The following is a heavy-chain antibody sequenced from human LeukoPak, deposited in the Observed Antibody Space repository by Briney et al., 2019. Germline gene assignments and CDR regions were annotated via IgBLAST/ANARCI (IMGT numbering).Heavy chain of an antibody. CDR3: VRDGYCSRGTCYGKDY. J-gene: IGHJ4*02. CDR1: GFIFSSYW. V-gene: IGHV3-74*01. Sequence: GGSLRLSCAASGFIFSSYWMHWVRQAPGKGLVWVSRINSDGSSISYADSVKGRFTISRDNAKNTLYLQMNSLRVEDTAVYYCVRDGYCSRGTCYGKDYWGQGTPVTVSS. CDR2: INSDGSSI. D-gene: IGHD2-2*03.